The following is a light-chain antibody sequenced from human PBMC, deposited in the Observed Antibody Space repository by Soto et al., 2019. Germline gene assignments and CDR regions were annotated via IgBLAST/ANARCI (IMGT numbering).Light chain of an antibody. CDR3: AAWDNSLTGVV. J-gene: IGLJ2*01. Sequence: QSVLTQPPSVSAAPGQKVTISCSGSSSNIGATYVSWYHHLPGAAPKLLIYDNNKRPSGIPDRFSGSKSGTSATLVITGLQTGDEADYYCAAWDNSLTGVVLGGGTQLTVL. CDR2: DNN. V-gene: IGLV1-51*01. CDR1: SSNIGATY.